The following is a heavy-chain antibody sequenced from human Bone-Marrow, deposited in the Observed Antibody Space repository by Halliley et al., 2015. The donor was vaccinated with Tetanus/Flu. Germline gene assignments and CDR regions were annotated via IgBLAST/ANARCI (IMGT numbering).Heavy chain of an antibody. V-gene: IGHV3-23*01. D-gene: IGHD3-22*01. CDR3: VRDITAYYDSSGYNAFDI. CDR2: ISDSSVST. CDR1: GFPLRNYA. J-gene: IGHJ3*02. Sequence: SLRLSCAASGFPLRNYAMSWVRQAPGKGLEWVSGISDSSVSTHYADSVKGRFTISRDNSKNTLYVQMNRMRAEDTAVYYCVRDITAYYDSSGYNAFDIWGQGTLVTVSS.